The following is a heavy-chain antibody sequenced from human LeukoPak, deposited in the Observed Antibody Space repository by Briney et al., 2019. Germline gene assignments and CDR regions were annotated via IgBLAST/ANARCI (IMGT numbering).Heavy chain of an antibody. V-gene: IGHV3-53*01. J-gene: IGHJ4*02. Sequence: PGGSLRLSCAASGFTVSSNYMSWVRQAPGKGLEWVSVIYSGGSTYYADSVKGRFTISRDNSKNTLYLQMNSLRAEDTAVYYCARAAYSGSYHSDYWGQGTLVTVSS. D-gene: IGHD1-26*01. CDR3: ARAAYSGSYHSDY. CDR1: GFTVSSNY. CDR2: IYSGGST.